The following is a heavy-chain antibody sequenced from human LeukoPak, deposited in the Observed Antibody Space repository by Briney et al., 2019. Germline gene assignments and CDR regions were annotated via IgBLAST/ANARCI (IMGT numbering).Heavy chain of an antibody. CDR3: ARDLSYCSSTRCYAPCYFDY. CDR2: IYTSGST. D-gene: IGHD2-2*01. CDR1: GGSVSSYY. V-gene: IGHV4-4*07. Sequence: PSETLSLTCTASGGSVSSYYWSWIRQPAGKGLEWIGRIYTSGSTNYNPSLKSRGTISVDKSKNQFSLKLTSVTAADTAVYYCARDLSYCSSTRCYAPCYFDYWGQGTLVTVSS. J-gene: IGHJ4*02.